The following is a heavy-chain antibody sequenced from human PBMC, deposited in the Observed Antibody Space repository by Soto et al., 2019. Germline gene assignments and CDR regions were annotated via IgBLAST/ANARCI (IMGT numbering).Heavy chain of an antibody. CDR1: GFTFSSYA. D-gene: IGHD3-9*01. J-gene: IGHJ3*02. V-gene: IGHV3-23*01. Sequence: GGSLRLSCAASGFTFSSYAMSWVRQAPGKGLEWVSAISGSGGSTYYADSVKGRFTISRDNSKNTLYLQMNSLRAEDMAVYYCAKLRLGGYFDEKNAFDIWGQGTMVTVSS. CDR3: AKLRLGGYFDEKNAFDI. CDR2: ISGSGGST.